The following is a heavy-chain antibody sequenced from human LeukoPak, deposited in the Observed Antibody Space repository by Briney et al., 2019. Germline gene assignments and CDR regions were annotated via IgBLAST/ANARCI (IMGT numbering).Heavy chain of an antibody. CDR1: GASIISSPYY. Sequence: SETLSLTCTVSGASIISSPYYGEWIRQPPEKGLEGIGSIYYSGITYYNPSLESRVTISVDTSKNQFSLKLSSVTAADTAVYYCTRHLSSGYGIYYFDYWGQGTLLTVSS. CDR2: IYYSGIT. J-gene: IGHJ4*02. CDR3: TRHLSSGYGIYYFDY. D-gene: IGHD5-12*01. V-gene: IGHV4-39*01.